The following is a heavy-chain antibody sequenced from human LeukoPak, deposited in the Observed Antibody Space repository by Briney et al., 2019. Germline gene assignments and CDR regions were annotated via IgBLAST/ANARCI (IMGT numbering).Heavy chain of an antibody. CDR3: ATTPHYEGGGFDI. CDR2: VYYTGRT. Sequence: SETLSLTCTVSADSISTSNYYWGWIRQPPGKGLEWIGSVYYTGRTYDNPSLKSRFTISVDTSKNPFSLKLNSVTAADTAVYYCATTPHYEGGGFDIWGQGTMVTVSS. D-gene: IGHD3-16*01. V-gene: IGHV4-39*01. CDR1: ADSISTSNYY. J-gene: IGHJ3*02.